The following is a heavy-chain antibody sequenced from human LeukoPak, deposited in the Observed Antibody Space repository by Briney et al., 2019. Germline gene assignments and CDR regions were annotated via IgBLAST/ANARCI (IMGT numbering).Heavy chain of an antibody. D-gene: IGHD3-22*01. J-gene: IGHJ2*01. CDR3: AREVYYYDSSGYYYGSTFGYFDL. V-gene: IGHV1-69*06. CDR1: GYTFTSYD. CDR2: IIPIFGTA. Sequence: SVKVSCKASGYTFTSYDINWVRQATGQGLEWMGGIIPIFGTANYAQKFQGRVTITADRSTSTAYVELSSLRSEDTAVYYCAREVYYYDSSGYYYGSTFGYFDLWGRGTLVTVSS.